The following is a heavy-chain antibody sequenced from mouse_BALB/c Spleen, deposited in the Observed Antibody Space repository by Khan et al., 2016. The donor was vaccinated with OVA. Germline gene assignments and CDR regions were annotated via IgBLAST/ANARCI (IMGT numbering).Heavy chain of an antibody. V-gene: IGHV1-20*02. CDR2: INPHIGET. D-gene: IGHD1-1*01. CDR3: ARTYGSDFDY. Sequence: VQLKQSGPELVKPGASVKISCKASGYSFTGYFMNWVMQSHGKSLEWIGRINPHIGETFYNQKFRDKATLTVDESSSTAHMELRSLASEDSAVYYCARTYGSDFDYWGQGTILTVSS. J-gene: IGHJ2*01. CDR1: GYSFTGYF.